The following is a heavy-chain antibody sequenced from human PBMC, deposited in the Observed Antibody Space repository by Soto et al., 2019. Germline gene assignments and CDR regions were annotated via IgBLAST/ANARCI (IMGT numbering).Heavy chain of an antibody. Sequence: GGSLRLSCAASGFTFSSYWMHWVRRAPGRGLVWVSHINSDGSTTSYADSVEGRFTISRDNAKNTLYLQMNSLRAEDTAVYYCARDPSVVVVAATPYYYYGMDVWGQGTTVTVSS. J-gene: IGHJ6*02. V-gene: IGHV3-74*01. D-gene: IGHD2-15*01. CDR1: GFTFSSYW. CDR3: ARDPSVVVVAATPYYYYGMDV. CDR2: INSDGSTT.